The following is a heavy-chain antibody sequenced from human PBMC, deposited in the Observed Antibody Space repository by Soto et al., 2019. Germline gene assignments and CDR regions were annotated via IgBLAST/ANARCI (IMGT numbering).Heavy chain of an antibody. CDR2: IYHSGST. CDR1: GGSISSYY. D-gene: IGHD5-18*01. CDR3: ARERYSYGSSAFDF. V-gene: IGHV4-59*01. Sequence: SETLSLTCTVSGGSISSYYWAWIRQPPGKGLEWIGYIYHSGSTNYNPSLKSRVTISVDTSKSQFSLRLSSMTAADTAVYYCARERYSYGSSAFDFWGHRILVTV. J-gene: IGHJ4*01.